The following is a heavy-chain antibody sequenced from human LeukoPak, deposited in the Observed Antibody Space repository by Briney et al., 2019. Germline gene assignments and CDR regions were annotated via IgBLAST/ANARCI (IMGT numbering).Heavy chain of an antibody. CDR1: GDSIGSGDYY. D-gene: IGHD3-10*01. CDR2: IFYSGSP. J-gene: IGHJ5*02. CDR3: VRDGITHWFDP. Sequence: PSETLSLTCSVSGDSIGSGDYYWSWIRQPPGKGLEWIGHIFYSGSPYYNPSLKSRATISVDTSKNQFSLKLSPVTAADTAVYYCVRDGITHWFDPWGQGTLVTVSS. V-gene: IGHV4-30-4*01.